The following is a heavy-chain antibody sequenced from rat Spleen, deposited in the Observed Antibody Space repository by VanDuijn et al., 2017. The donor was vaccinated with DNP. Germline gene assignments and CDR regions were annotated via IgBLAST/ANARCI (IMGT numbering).Heavy chain of an antibody. V-gene: IGHV5-25*01. CDR1: GFTFSSYD. J-gene: IGHJ4*01. CDR2: VNTGGGIT. Sequence: EVQLVESGGGLLQPGRSLKLSCAASGFTFSSYDMAWVRQAPSKGLEWVASVNTGGGITYYRDSVKGRFIVSRDNAKSTLYLQMDSLRSEDTATYYCARLRYPRSMDAWGQGTSVTVSS. D-gene: IGHD3-8*01. CDR3: ARLRYPRSMDA.